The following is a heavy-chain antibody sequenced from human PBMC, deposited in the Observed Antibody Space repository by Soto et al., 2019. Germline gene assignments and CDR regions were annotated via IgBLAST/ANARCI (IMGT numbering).Heavy chain of an antibody. CDR2: INPNSGGT. J-gene: IGHJ6*02. CDR1: GYTFTGYY. D-gene: IGHD3-22*01. CDR3: ARDGNDYYYDSSGYYTLGMDV. V-gene: IGHV1-2*04. Sequence: ASVKVSCKASGYTFTGYYMHWVRQAPGQGLEWMGWINPNSGGTNYAQKFQGWVTMTRDTSISTAYMELSRLRSDDTAVYYCARDGNDYYYDSSGYYTLGMDVWRQGTTVTVYS.